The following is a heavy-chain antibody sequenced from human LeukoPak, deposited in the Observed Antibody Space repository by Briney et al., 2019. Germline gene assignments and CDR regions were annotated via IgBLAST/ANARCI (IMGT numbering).Heavy chain of an antibody. CDR2: IYYSGST. Sequence: SETLSLTCTVSGGSISSYYWSWIRQPPGKGLEWIGYIYYSGSTNYNPSLKSRVTISVDTSKNQFSLKLSSVTAADTAVYYCARRIVGATLDYWGQGTLVTVSS. J-gene: IGHJ4*02. V-gene: IGHV4-59*12. CDR1: GGSISSYY. CDR3: ARRIVGATLDY. D-gene: IGHD1-26*01.